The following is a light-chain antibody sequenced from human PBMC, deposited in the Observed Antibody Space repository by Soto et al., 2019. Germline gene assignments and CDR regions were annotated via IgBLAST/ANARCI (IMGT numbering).Light chain of an antibody. CDR1: QSVYST. CDR3: QQYNKWPLT. J-gene: IGKJ4*01. CDR2: HAS. V-gene: IGKV3-15*01. Sequence: EIVMTQSPATLSVSPGERATLSCRASQSVYSTLAWYQQKPGQAPSLLIYHASTRATGIPARFSGSGSGTDFTFTLRHPTSEGFAVYYCQQYNKWPLTFGGGTKLEIK.